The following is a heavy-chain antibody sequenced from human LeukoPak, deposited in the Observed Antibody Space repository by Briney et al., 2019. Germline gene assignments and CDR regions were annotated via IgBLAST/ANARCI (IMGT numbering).Heavy chain of an antibody. D-gene: IGHD5-18*01. CDR3: ARSGYSYGYLDY. Sequence: GGSLRLSCVASGFTFSSNGMHWVRQAPGKGLEWVTFIQYDGSKKYYADSVKGRFTISRDNSKNTLYLEMNSLRAEDTAVYYCARSGYSYGYLDYWGQGTLVPVSS. CDR2: IQYDGSKK. J-gene: IGHJ4*02. CDR1: GFTFSSNG. V-gene: IGHV3-30*02.